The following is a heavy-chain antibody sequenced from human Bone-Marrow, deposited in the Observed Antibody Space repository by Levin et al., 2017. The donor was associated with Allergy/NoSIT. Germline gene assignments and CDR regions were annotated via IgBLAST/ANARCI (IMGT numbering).Heavy chain of an antibody. V-gene: IGHV3-7*01. CDR2: IKQDGSEK. D-gene: IGHD4-11*01. Sequence: GGSLRLSCAASGFTFSSYWMSWVRQAPGKGLEWVANIKQDGSEKYYVDSVKGRFTISRDNAKNSLYLQMNSLRAEDTAVYYCARDDYRITGYYYYYMDVWGKGTTVTVSS. CDR1: GFTFSSYW. J-gene: IGHJ6*03. CDR3: ARDDYRITGYYYYYMDV.